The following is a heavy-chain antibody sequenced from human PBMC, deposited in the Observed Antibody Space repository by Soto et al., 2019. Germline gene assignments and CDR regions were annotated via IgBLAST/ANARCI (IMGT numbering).Heavy chain of an antibody. CDR3: ARYPSVYDSSGYSDWFDP. CDR1: GYSFTRYG. Sequence: ASVKVSCKASGYSFTRYGISWVRKAPGQGLEWIGWISAYNGNTNYAQKLQGRDTMTTDTSTSTDYMELRSLRSDDTAVYYCARYPSVYDSSGYSDWFDPLGQGTLVTVSS. V-gene: IGHV1-18*01. J-gene: IGHJ5*02. CDR2: ISAYNGNT. D-gene: IGHD3-22*01.